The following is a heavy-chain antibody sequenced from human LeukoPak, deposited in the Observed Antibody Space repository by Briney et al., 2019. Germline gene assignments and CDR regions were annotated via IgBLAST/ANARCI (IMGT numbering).Heavy chain of an antibody. CDR1: RYTFTGYY. D-gene: IGHD2-21*02. CDR3: ARSEAYCGGDCYSDSAFDI. V-gene: IGHV1-2*02. CDR2: INPNSGGT. Sequence: ASVNVSCEASRYTFTGYYMHWVRPAPGQGREWLGWINPNSGGTNYAQKFQGRVTMTGDTSISTAYMELSRLRSDDTAVYYCARSEAYCGGDCYSDSAFDIWGQGTMVTVSS. J-gene: IGHJ3*02.